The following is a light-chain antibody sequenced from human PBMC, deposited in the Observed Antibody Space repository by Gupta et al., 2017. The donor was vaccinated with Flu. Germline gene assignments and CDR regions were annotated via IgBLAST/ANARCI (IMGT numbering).Light chain of an antibody. V-gene: IGKV3-11*01. CDR2: DAS. J-gene: IGKJ4*01. CDR3: QQRSNWPLT. Sequence: PATLSLSPGERATLSCRASQSVASYLAWYQQKPGQAPRLLIYDASNRATGIPARFSGSGSGTDFTLTISSLEPEDFAVYYCQQRSNWPLTFGGGTKVEIK. CDR1: QSVASY.